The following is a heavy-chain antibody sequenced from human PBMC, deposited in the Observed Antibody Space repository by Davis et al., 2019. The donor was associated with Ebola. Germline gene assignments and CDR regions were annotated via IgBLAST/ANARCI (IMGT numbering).Heavy chain of an antibody. CDR2: INGDGSTT. Sequence: GESLKISCAASGFTFSSYWMHWVRQAPGKGLVWVSRINGDGSTTGYADSVKGRFTTSRDNAKNSLYLQMNSLRAEDTAVYYCARTTGIDYWGQGTLVTVSS. CDR3: ARTTGIDY. D-gene: IGHD4-17*01. J-gene: IGHJ4*02. CDR1: GFTFSSYW. V-gene: IGHV3-74*01.